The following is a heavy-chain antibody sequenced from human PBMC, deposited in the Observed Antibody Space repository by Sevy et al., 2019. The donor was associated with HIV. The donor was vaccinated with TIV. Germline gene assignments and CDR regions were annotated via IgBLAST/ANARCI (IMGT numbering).Heavy chain of an antibody. V-gene: IGHV3-53*01. CDR2: IYSGGST. D-gene: IGHD2-15*01. CDR3: AREEWRYCSGGSCSEYFQH. Sequence: GGSLRLSCAASGFTVSSNYMSWVRQAPGKGPEWVSVIYSGGSTYYADSVKGRFTISRDNSKNTLYLQMNSLRAEDTAVYYCAREEWRYCSGGSCSEYFQHWGQGTLVTVSS. CDR1: GFTVSSNY. J-gene: IGHJ1*01.